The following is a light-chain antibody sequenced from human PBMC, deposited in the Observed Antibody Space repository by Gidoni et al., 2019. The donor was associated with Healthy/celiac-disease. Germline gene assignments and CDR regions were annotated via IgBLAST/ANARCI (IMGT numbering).Light chain of an antibody. CDR2: GAS. CDR1: QSVSSN. Sequence: EIGMTQSPATLSVSPGETATLSCRASQSVSSNLAWYQQKPGQAPRLLIYGASTRATGIPARVSGSGSGTEFTLTISSLQSEDFAVYYCQQYNNWLTFGGGTKVEIK. V-gene: IGKV3-15*01. CDR3: QQYNNWLT. J-gene: IGKJ4*01.